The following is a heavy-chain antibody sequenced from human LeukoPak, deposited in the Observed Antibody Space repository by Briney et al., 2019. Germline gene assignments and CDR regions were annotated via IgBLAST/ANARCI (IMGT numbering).Heavy chain of an antibody. CDR1: GFTFSSYD. V-gene: IGHV3-13*01. Sequence: QTGGSLRLSCAASGFTFSSYDMHWVRHATGKGLEWVSAIGTAGDTYYPGSVKGRFTISRENAKNSLYLQMNSLRAGDTAVYYCARALSGNNWFDPWGQGTLVTVSS. CDR3: ARALSGNNWFDP. D-gene: IGHD3-10*01. J-gene: IGHJ5*02. CDR2: IGTAGDT.